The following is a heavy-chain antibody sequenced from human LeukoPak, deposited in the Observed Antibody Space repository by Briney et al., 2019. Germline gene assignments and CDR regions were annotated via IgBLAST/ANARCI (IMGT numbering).Heavy chain of an antibody. CDR2: ISSSSSYI. V-gene: IGHV3-21*01. J-gene: IGHJ4*02. D-gene: IGHD6-19*01. CDR1: GFTFSSYS. CDR3: ARDKVRAVAGPIFDY. Sequence: KPGGSLRLSCAASGFTFSSYSMNWVRQAPGKGLEWVSSISSSSSYIYYADSVKGRFTISRDNAKNSLYLQMNSLRAEDTAVYYCARDKVRAVAGPIFDYWGQGTLVTVSS.